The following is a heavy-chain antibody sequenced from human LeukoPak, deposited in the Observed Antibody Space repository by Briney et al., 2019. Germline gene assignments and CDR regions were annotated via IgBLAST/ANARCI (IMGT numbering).Heavy chain of an antibody. CDR1: GGSISSSSYY. Sequence: SETLSLTCTVSGGSISSSSYYWGWIRQPPGKGLEWIGSIYYSGSTYYNPSLKSRVTISVDTSKNQFSLKLSSVTAADTAVYYCARGPGSSPFTVIAAALDYWGQGTLVTVSS. CDR3: ARGPGSSPFTVIAAALDY. J-gene: IGHJ4*02. CDR2: IYYSGST. D-gene: IGHD6-13*01. V-gene: IGHV4-39*07.